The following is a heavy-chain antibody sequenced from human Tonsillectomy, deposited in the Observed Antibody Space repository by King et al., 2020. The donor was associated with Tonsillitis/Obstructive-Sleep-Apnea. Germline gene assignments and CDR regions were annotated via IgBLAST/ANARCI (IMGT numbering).Heavy chain of an antibody. D-gene: IGHD5-24*01. V-gene: IGHV4-59*01. CDR1: GGSMSSYY. CDR3: ARDVIGSIYQWFFDL. Sequence: VQLQESGPGLVKPSETLSLTCTVSGGSMSSYYWSWIRQPPGKGLEWIGYIYHSGGTGYNPSLRSRVAISIETSKNQFTLKMKSVTAPDPAVYYCARDVIGSIYQWFFDLWGRGTLVTVSS. J-gene: IGHJ2*01. CDR2: IYHSGGT.